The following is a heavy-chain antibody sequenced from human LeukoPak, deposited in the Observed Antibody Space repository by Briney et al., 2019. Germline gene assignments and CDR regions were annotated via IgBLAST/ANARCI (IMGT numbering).Heavy chain of an antibody. CDR1: GDSMSSIDW. CDR3: ATPGGSDYYFDY. CDR2: IHHTGST. D-gene: IGHD1-26*01. J-gene: IGHJ4*02. V-gene: IGHV4-4*02. Sequence: PSETLSLTCAVSGDSMSSIDWWSWVRQPPGKGLEWIGEIHHTGSTNYNPSLKSRVTISVNTSKDQFSLKLSSVTTADTAVYYCATPGGSDYYFDYWGQGTLVTVSS.